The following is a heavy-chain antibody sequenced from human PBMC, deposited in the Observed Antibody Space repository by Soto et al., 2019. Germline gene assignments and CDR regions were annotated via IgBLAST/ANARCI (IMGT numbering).Heavy chain of an antibody. J-gene: IGHJ4*02. Sequence: QLQLQESGSGLVKPSQTLSLTCAVSGGSISSGGYSWSWIRQPPGKGLEWIGYIYHSGSTYYNPSXXXRXXKSVDRSKNQFSLKLSSVTAADTAVYYCATAPGPYWGQGTLVTVSS. V-gene: IGHV4-30-2*01. CDR1: GGSISSGGYS. CDR2: IYHSGST. CDR3: ATAPGPY.